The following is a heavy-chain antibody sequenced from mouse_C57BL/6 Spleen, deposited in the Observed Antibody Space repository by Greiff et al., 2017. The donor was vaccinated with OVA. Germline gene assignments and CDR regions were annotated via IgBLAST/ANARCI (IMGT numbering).Heavy chain of an antibody. CDR1: GFTFTSYW. CDR2: IHPSDSDT. CDR3: AISGNRAMDY. V-gene: IGHV1-74*01. J-gene: IGHJ4*01. Sequence: VQLQQPGAELVKPGASLKVSCTASGFTFTSYWMYWVNQRPGQSLEWIGRIHPSDSDTNYKQKFKGKVTWTVDQSSSTAYMQLSSLTSEDSAVYYCAISGNRAMDYWGQGTSVTVSS. D-gene: IGHD2-1*01.